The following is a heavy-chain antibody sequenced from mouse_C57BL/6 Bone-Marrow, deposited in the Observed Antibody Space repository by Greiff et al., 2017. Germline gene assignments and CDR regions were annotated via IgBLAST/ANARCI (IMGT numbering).Heavy chain of an antibody. V-gene: IGHV5-15*04. J-gene: IGHJ3*01. CDR1: GFTFSDYG. Sequence: DVQLVESGGGLVQPGGSLKLSCAASGFTFSDYGMAWVRQAPRKGPEWVAFISNLAYSIYYADTVTGRFTISRANAKNTLYLEMSSLRSEDTAMYYCARRDIGFAYWGQGTLVTVSA. CDR2: ISNLAYSI. CDR3: ARRDIGFAY.